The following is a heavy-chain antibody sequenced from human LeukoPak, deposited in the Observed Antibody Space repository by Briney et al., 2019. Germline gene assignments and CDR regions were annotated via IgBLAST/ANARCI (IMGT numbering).Heavy chain of an antibody. CDR3: AREYCTTNSCYIWGLGY. Sequence: HPGGSLTLSCAASGFSFSTYTMRWVRQAPGKGLEYVSGIASNGGTKYYADSVKGRFTISRDNFKNTVYLQMDSLRTEDMAVYYCAREYCTTNSCYIWGLGYWGQGTLVTVSS. V-gene: IGHV3-64*02. J-gene: IGHJ4*01. D-gene: IGHD2-2*02. CDR1: GFSFSTYT. CDR2: IASNGGTK.